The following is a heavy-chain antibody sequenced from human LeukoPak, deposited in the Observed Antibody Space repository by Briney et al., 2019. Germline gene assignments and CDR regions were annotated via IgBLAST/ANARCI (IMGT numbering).Heavy chain of an antibody. J-gene: IGHJ3*02. CDR1: GFTFSSYA. Sequence: GGSLRLSCSASGFTFSSYAMHWVRQAPGKGLEYVSAINNNGGSTYYADSVKGRFTISRDNSKNTLYLQMSSLRAEDTAVYYCVKERPAIDIWGQGTMVTVSS. CDR3: VKERPAIDI. V-gene: IGHV3-64D*06. CDR2: INNNGGST.